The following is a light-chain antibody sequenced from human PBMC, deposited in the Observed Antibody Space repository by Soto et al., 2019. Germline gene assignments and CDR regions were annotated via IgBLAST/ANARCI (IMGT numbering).Light chain of an antibody. CDR3: SSYTSSSVV. V-gene: IGLV2-14*01. J-gene: IGLJ2*01. Sequence: QSALTQPASVSGSPGQSITISCTGTSSDVGGYNYVSWYQQHTGKAPKLMIYDVSNRPSGVSNRFSGSTSGNTASLTISGLQAEDEADYYCSSYTSSSVVFGGGTKVTVL. CDR1: SSDVGGYNY. CDR2: DVS.